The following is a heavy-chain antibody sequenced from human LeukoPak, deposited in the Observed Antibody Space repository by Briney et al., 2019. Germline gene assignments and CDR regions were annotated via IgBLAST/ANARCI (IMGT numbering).Heavy chain of an antibody. V-gene: IGHV1-2*02. J-gene: IGHJ3*02. Sequence: AASVTVSCKASGYTFTGYYMHWVRQAPGQGLEWMGWINPNSGGTNYAQKFQGRVTMTRDTSISTAYMELSRLRSDDTAGYYCARAASYFDAFDIWGQGTMVTVSS. D-gene: IGHD2-8*01. CDR2: INPNSGGT. CDR1: GYTFTGYY. CDR3: ARAASYFDAFDI.